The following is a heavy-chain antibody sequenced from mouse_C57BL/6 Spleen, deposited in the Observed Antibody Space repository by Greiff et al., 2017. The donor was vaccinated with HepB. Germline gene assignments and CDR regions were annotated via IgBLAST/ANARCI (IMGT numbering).Heavy chain of an antibody. Sequence: QVQLQQPGAELVRPGTSVKLSCKASGYTFTSYWMHWVTQRPGQGLEWIGVIDPSDSYTNYNQKFKGKATLTVDTSSSTAYMQLSSLTSEDSAVYYCALTAQATVSAWFAYWGQGTLVTVSA. CDR3: ALTAQATVSAWFAY. D-gene: IGHD3-2*02. CDR2: IDPSDSYT. CDR1: GYTFTSYW. J-gene: IGHJ3*01. V-gene: IGHV1-59*01.